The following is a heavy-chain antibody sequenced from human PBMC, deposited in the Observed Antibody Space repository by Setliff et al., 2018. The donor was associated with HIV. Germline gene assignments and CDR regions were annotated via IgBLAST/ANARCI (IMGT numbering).Heavy chain of an antibody. V-gene: IGHV3-53*01. Sequence: PGGSLRLSCAASGFSVSVNYMSWVRQAPGKGPEWVSVIYSSGDTYYENSVKGRFTISRDSSKNMVFLQMNSLRVEDTALYYCARGDVSTWYAFDLWGQGTMVTVSS. CDR2: IYSSGDT. CDR1: GFSVSVNY. J-gene: IGHJ3*01. D-gene: IGHD6-13*01. CDR3: ARGDVSTWYAFDL.